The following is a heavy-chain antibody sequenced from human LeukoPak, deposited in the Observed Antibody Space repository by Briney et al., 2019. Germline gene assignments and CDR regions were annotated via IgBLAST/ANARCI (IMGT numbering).Heavy chain of an antibody. J-gene: IGHJ4*02. Sequence: PGGSLRLSCAASGFTFSSYAMSWVRQAPGKGLEWVSAISGSGGSTYYADSVKGRFTISRDNSKNTLYLQMNSLRAEDTAVYYCAKSLAKHYSYGDYAYWGQGTLVTVSS. CDR2: ISGSGGST. V-gene: IGHV3-23*01. CDR3: AKSLAKHYSYGDYAY. D-gene: IGHD4-17*01. CDR1: GFTFSSYA.